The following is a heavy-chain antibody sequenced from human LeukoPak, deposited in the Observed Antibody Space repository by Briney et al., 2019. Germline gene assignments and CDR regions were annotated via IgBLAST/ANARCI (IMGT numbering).Heavy chain of an antibody. CDR1: GFTSTNFA. Sequence: ASVKVSCKASGFTSTNFAVQWVRQAPGQGLEWMGWISAYNGNTNYAQKLQGRVTMTTDTSTSTVYMELRSLRSDDMAVYYCARAIEGNYYDSSGYYYYFDYWGQGTLVTVSS. CDR2: ISAYNGNT. V-gene: IGHV1-18*03. D-gene: IGHD3-22*01. CDR3: ARAIEGNYYDSSGYYYYFDY. J-gene: IGHJ4*02.